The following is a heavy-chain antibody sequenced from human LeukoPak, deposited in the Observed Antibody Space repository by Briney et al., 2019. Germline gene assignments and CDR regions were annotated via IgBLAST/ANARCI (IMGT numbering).Heavy chain of an antibody. CDR2: IIPIFGTA. J-gene: IGHJ6*03. CDR3: ARVLWRDHDILTGSGYYMDV. D-gene: IGHD3-9*01. V-gene: IGHV1-69*05. Sequence: ASVKVSCKASGGTFSSYAISWVRQAPGQGLEWMGGIIPIFGTANYAQKFQGRVTITTDESTSTAYMELSSLRSEDTAVYYCARVLWRDHDILTGSGYYMDVWGKGTTVTVSS. CDR1: GGTFSSYA.